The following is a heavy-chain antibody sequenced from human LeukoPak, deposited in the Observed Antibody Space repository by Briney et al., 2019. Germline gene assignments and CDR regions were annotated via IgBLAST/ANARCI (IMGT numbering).Heavy chain of an antibody. CDR1: GGTFSSYA. Sequence: SVKVSCKASGGTFSSYAISWVRQAPGQGLEWMGGIIPIFGTANYAQKFQGRVTITADESTSTAYMELSSLRSEDTAVYYCARSISMVRGAIRDSFDIWGQGTMVTVSS. V-gene: IGHV1-69*13. J-gene: IGHJ3*02. CDR3: ARSISMVRGAIRDSFDI. D-gene: IGHD3-10*01. CDR2: IIPIFGTA.